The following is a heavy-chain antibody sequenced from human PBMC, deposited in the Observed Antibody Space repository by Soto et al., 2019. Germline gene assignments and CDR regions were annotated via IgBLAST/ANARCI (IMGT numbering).Heavy chain of an antibody. CDR1: GFTFDDYA. J-gene: IGHJ4*02. V-gene: IGHV3-9*01. CDR3: AKDHKGSGFDY. CDR2: ISWNSGSI. D-gene: IGHD3-10*01. Sequence: EVQLVESGGGLVQPGRSLRLSCAASGFTFDDYAMHWVRQAPGKGLEWVSGISWNSGSIGYADSVKGRFTISRDNAKKSLYLQMNSLRAEDTALYYCAKDHKGSGFDYWGQGTLVTVSS.